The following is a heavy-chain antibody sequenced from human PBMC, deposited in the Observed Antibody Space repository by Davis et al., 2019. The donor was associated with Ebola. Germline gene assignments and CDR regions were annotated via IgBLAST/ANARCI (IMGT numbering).Heavy chain of an antibody. D-gene: IGHD3-10*01. J-gene: IGHJ4*02. CDR3: ARRNGDYYFDY. CDR2: IYPGDSDT. V-gene: IGHV5-51*01. CDR1: GNSFTSHW. Sequence: KVSCKDSGNSFTSHWIGWVRQMPGKGLEWMGIIYPGDSDTKYSPPFQGQVTISADKSGSTAYLQWTSLKASDTAMYYCARRNGDYYFDYWGQGTLVTVSS.